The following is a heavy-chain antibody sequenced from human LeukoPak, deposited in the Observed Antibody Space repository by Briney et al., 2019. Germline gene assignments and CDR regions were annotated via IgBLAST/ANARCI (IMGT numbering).Heavy chain of an antibody. CDR1: GFTFSSYW. CDR2: IKQDGSEK. CDR3: TRDDYDYVWGSCYFDY. V-gene: IGHV3-7*01. Sequence: QPGGSLRLSCAASGFTFSSYWMSWVRQAPGKGLEWVANIKQDGSEKYYVDSVKGRFTISRDNAKNSLYLQMNSLRAEDTAVYYCTRDDYDYVWGSCYFDYWGQGTLVTVSS. J-gene: IGHJ4*02. D-gene: IGHD3-16*01.